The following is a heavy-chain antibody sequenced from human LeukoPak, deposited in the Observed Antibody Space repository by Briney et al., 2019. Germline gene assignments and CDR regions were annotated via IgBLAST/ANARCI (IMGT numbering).Heavy chain of an antibody. Sequence: PGRSLRLSCTASGFTFGDYAMSWVRQAPGKGLEWVSSITASGETTYYADSVKGRFTISRDNSKNTLYLQMNSLRAEDTAVYYCADSNYWYPVDYWGQGTLVTVSS. J-gene: IGHJ4*02. CDR3: ADSNYWYPVDY. CDR1: GFTFGDYA. V-gene: IGHV3-23*01. D-gene: IGHD4-11*01. CDR2: ITASGETT.